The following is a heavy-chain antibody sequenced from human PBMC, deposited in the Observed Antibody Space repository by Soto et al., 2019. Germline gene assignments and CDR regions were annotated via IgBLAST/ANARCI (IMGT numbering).Heavy chain of an antibody. D-gene: IGHD5-12*01. CDR3: VRANTGYGNFDY. J-gene: IGHJ4*02. V-gene: IGHV3-74*01. CDR2: IYNPGSTA. Sequence: GGSLRLSCAASGFTFSSYLMHWVRQAPGKGLVWVARIYNPGSTASYADSVKGRFTISRDNAKNTLYLQMSSLTVEDTAVFYCVRANTGYGNFDYWGQGILVTVSS. CDR1: GFTFSSYL.